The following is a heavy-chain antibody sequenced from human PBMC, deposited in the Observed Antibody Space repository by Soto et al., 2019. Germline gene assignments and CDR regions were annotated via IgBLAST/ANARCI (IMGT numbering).Heavy chain of an antibody. Sequence: GGSLRLSCAASGFTFSSYAMSWVRQAPGKGLEWVSAISGSGGSTYYADSVKGRFTISRDNSKNTLYLQMNSLRAEDTAVYYCANTLRITIFGVVKGDAFDIWGQGTMVTVSS. V-gene: IGHV3-23*01. D-gene: IGHD3-3*01. CDR2: ISGSGGST. CDR3: ANTLRITIFGVVKGDAFDI. J-gene: IGHJ3*02. CDR1: GFTFSSYA.